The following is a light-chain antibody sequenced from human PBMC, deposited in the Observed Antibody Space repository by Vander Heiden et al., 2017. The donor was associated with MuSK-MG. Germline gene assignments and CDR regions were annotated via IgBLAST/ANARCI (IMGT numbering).Light chain of an antibody. CDR1: SSGVGSCNR. CDR3: CAYAGSSTSYV. V-gene: IGLV2-23*01. CDR2: EGS. Sequence: HSALTQPVSVSGSPGQSITIPCPGTSSGVGSCNRGSWYQQHPGKAPKLMIYEGSKRPSGVSKRFSGSKTGNTAALTISRLQAEDEADNCGCAYAGSSTSYVFGTGTKVTAL. J-gene: IGLJ1*01.